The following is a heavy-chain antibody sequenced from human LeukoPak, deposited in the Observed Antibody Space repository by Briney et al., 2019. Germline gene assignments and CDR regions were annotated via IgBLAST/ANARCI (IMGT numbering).Heavy chain of an antibody. CDR3: AKDLSSGSRRAY. CDR2: ISSSGSTI. J-gene: IGHJ4*02. V-gene: IGHV3-48*03. CDR1: GFTFSSYE. Sequence: GGSLRLSCAASGFTFSSYEMNWVRQAPGKGLEWVSYISSSGSTIYYADSVKGRFTISRDNAKSSLYLQMNSLRAEDTAVYYCAKDLSSGSRRAYWGQGTLVTVSS. D-gene: IGHD6-19*01.